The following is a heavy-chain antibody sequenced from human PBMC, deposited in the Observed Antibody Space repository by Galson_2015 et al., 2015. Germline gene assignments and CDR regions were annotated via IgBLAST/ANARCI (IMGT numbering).Heavy chain of an antibody. CDR2: ISYDGGTK. CDR1: RFTFSTFS. CDR3: ARGGGDYKHFDN. Sequence: SLRLSCAASRFTFSTFSIHWVRQAPGKGLEWVAVISYDGGTKYYADSVKGRFTISRDNSKNTLYLQMDSLRVEDTAIYFCARGGGDYKHFDNWGQGTLVTVSS. D-gene: IGHD3-16*01. V-gene: IGHV3-30-3*01. J-gene: IGHJ4*02.